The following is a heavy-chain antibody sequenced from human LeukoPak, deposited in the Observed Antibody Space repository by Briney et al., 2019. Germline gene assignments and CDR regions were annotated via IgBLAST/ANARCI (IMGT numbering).Heavy chain of an antibody. CDR1: GYTFTGYY. CDR3: ARRYYDSSGYYTTYYYGMDV. D-gene: IGHD3-22*01. Sequence: ASVKVSCTASGYTFTGYYMYWVRQAPGRGLEWMGRINPNSGGTDYAQKFQGRVTMTRDTSISTAYMELSGLRSDDTAVYYCARRYYDSSGYYTTYYYGMDVWGQGTTVTVSS. V-gene: IGHV1-2*06. CDR2: INPNSGGT. J-gene: IGHJ6*02.